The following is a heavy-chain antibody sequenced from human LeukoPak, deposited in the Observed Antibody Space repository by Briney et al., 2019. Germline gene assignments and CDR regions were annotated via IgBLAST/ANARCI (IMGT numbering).Heavy chain of an antibody. J-gene: IGHJ5*02. D-gene: IGHD4-23*01. Sequence: PGGPLRLSCAASGFTVSGKYMTWVRQAPGKGLEWVSVIYRGGNTYYADSVKGRFSISRDNSKNTVYLQMNSLRVEDTAVYYCTTFSYAGNAGGSAGSWGQGTLVTVSS. CDR3: TTFSYAGNAGGSAGS. CDR2: IYRGGNT. V-gene: IGHV3-53*01. CDR1: GFTVSGKY.